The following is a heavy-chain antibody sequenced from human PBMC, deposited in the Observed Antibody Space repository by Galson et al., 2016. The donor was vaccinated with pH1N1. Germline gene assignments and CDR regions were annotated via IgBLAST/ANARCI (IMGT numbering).Heavy chain of an antibody. Sequence: ETLSLTCTVSGGSISSSSYYWGWIRQPPGKGLEWFGRIYYSGSTYYTASLKSRVTIYVDTSKNQFSLKLNSETAADTAVYYCARRQVGGTGTFDSWGQGTLVTVSS. CDR2: IYYSGST. V-gene: IGHV4-39*01. CDR1: GGSISSSSYY. J-gene: IGHJ4*02. CDR3: ARRQVGGTGTFDS. D-gene: IGHD1-26*01.